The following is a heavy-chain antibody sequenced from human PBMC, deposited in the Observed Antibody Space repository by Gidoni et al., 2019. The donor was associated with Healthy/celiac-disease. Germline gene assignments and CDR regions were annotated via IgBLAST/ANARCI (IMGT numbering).Heavy chain of an antibody. CDR2: INAGNGNT. Sequence: QVQLVQSGAEVKKPGASVKVSCKASGYTFTSYAMHWVRQAPGQRLEWMGWINAGNGNTKYSQKFQGRVTITRDTSASTAYMELSSLRSEDTAVYYCARVYSSGWYGPSFDPWGQGTLVTVSS. V-gene: IGHV1-3*01. CDR3: ARVYSSGWYGPSFDP. CDR1: GYTFTSYA. J-gene: IGHJ5*02. D-gene: IGHD6-19*01.